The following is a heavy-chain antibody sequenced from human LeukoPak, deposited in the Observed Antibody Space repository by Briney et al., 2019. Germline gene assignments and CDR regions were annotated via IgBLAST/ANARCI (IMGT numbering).Heavy chain of an antibody. J-gene: IGHJ4*02. CDR2: ISPNGVIT. V-gene: IGHV3-23*01. D-gene: IGHD5-24*01. CDR3: AKDDAWLQFGD. Sequence: GGSLRLSCAASGFTFSRHGMTWVRQAPGKGLEWVSGISPNGVITYYADSVKGRFTISRDNSKGTVYLQMNSLRPEDTAVYYCAKDDAWLQFGDWGRGTLVIVSS. CDR1: GFTFSRHG.